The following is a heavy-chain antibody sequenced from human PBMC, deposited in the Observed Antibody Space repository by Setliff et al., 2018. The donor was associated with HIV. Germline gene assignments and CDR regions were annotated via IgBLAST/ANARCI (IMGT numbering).Heavy chain of an antibody. V-gene: IGHV4-39*01. Sequence: SETLSLTCSVSGGSINSNNYYWGWIRQAPGKGLEWIGSFHYSGTTYYNPSLRGRVTISVDRSRNQFSLTLNSVTAADAATYYCACRGIVVVTKSMPVEFFALWGQGTLVTVSS. D-gene: IGHD2-21*02. CDR1: GGSINSNNYY. J-gene: IGHJ1*01. CDR2: FHYSGTT. CDR3: ACRGIVVVTKSMPVEFFAL.